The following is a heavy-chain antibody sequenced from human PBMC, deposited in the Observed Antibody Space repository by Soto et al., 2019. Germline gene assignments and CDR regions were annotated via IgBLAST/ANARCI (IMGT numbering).Heavy chain of an antibody. D-gene: IGHD1-26*01. CDR3: TPQPRRDIVGVVEWDY. CDR1: GFTFSNAW. CDR2: IKSKTDGGTT. Sequence: GGSLRLSCAASGFTFSNAWMSWVRQAPGKGLEWVGRIKSKTDGGTTDYAAPVKGRFTISRDDSKNTLYLQMNSLKTEDTAVYYCTPQPRRDIVGVVEWDYWGQGTLVTVSS. J-gene: IGHJ4*02. V-gene: IGHV3-15*01.